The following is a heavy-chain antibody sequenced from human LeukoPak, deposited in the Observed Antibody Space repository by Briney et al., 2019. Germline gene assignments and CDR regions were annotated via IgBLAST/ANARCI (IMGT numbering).Heavy chain of an antibody. CDR2: IYTSGST. CDR3: TRDTGTTGEVKFDP. CDR1: GNSFGAYY. V-gene: IGHV4-4*07. D-gene: IGHD4-17*01. Sequence: SETLSLTCTVSGNSFGAYYWSWIRQPAGQGLEWIGRIYTSGSTTYNPSLKSRVTMSVDTSKSPFSLNLMSVTAADTAVYYCTRDTGTTGEVKFDPWGQGTLVTVSS. J-gene: IGHJ5*02.